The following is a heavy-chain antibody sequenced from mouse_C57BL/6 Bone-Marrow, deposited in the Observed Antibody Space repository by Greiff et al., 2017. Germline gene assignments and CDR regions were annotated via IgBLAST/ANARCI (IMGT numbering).Heavy chain of an antibody. CDR3: AGVPCYYYAMDY. Sequence: EVMLVESGGGLVKPGGSLKLSCAASGFTFSSYAMSWVRQTPEKRLEWVATISDGGSYTYYPDNVKGRFTLSRDNAKNNLYLQMSHLTSEDTAMYYCAGVPCYYYAMDYGGQGTSVTVSA. CDR1: GFTFSSYA. J-gene: IGHJ4*01. D-gene: IGHD5-1*01. V-gene: IGHV5-4*03. CDR2: ISDGGSYT.